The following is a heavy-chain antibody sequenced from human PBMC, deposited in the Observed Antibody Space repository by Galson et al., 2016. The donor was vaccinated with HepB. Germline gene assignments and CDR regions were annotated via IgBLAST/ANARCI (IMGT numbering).Heavy chain of an antibody. D-gene: IGHD6-19*01. V-gene: IGHV1-3*01. J-gene: IGHJ6*02. Sequence: SVKVSCKASGYTFSSYPVHWVRQAPGQRLEWMGWINPVNGHTQYSQKFQGRVTITRNTSASTAYMEVSSLRSEDTAVYYCARWGSNVWLTSGWLYGMDVWGQGTTVTVSS. CDR1: GYTFSSYP. CDR3: ARWGSNVWLTSGWLYGMDV. CDR2: INPVNGHT.